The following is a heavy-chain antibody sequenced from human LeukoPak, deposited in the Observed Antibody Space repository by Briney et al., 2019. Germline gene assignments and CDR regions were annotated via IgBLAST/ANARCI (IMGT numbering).Heavy chain of an antibody. CDR3: ARDRESRGDRSGYYRLYFDY. V-gene: IGHV4-59*01. CDR1: GGSISSYY. D-gene: IGHD3-22*01. CDR2: IYYSGST. J-gene: IGHJ4*02. Sequence: SETLSLTCTVSGGSISSYYWSWIRQPPGKGLEWIGYIYYSGSTNYNPSLKSRVTISVDTSKNQFSLKLSSVTAADTAVYYCARDRESRGDRSGYYRLYFDYWGQGTLVTVSS.